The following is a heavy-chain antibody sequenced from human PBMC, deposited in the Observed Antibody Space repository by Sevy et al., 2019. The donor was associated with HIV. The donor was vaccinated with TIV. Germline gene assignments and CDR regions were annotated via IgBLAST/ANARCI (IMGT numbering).Heavy chain of an antibody. CDR1: GFTFSSYS. V-gene: IGHV3-21*01. D-gene: IGHD3-22*01. CDR2: ISSSSSYI. CDR3: AREQYDSSGYFDY. J-gene: IGHJ4*02. Sequence: GEFRKISCAASGFTFSSYSMNWFRQAPGKGLEWVSSISSSSSYIYYADSVKGRFTISRDNAKNSLYLQMNSLRAEDTAVYYCAREQYDSSGYFDYWGQGTLVTVSS.